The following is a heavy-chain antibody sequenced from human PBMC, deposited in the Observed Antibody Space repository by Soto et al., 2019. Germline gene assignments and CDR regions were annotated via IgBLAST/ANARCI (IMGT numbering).Heavy chain of an antibody. CDR3: AKDGVRAAAGIQYAFDI. D-gene: IGHD6-13*01. CDR2: ISYDGSNK. J-gene: IGHJ3*02. Sequence: QVQLVESGGGVVQPGRSLRLSCAASGFTFNNYGMHWVRQAPGKGLEWVAVISYDGSNKYYADSVKGRFTISRDNSKNTLYLQMNSLRAEDTAVYYCAKDGVRAAAGIQYAFDIWGQGTMVTVSS. CDR1: GFTFNNYG. V-gene: IGHV3-30*18.